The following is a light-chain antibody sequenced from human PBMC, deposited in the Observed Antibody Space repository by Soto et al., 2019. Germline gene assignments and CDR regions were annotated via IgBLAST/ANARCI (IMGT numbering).Light chain of an antibody. CDR2: GAS. CDR1: QDISNY. Sequence: DIQMTQSPSSLSASVGDRVTITCRASQDISNYLAWYQQKPGEVPKLLIYGASTLQSGVPSRFSGSRSGTDFTLTISSPQTEDVSTYYCQNYNRAPWTFGQGTKVETK. CDR3: QNYNRAPWT. V-gene: IGKV1-27*01. J-gene: IGKJ1*01.